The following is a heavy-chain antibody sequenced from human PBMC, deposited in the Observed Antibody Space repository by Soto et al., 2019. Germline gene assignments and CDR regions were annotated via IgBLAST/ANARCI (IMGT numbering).Heavy chain of an antibody. CDR2: ISGSGGST. D-gene: IGHD3-10*01. Sequence: GESLKISCAASGFTFSSYAMSWVRQAPGKGLEWVSAISGSGGSTYYADSVKGRFTISRDNSKNTLYLQMNSLRAEDTAVYYCAKLITMVRGVDDAFDIWGQGTMVTVSS. J-gene: IGHJ3*02. V-gene: IGHV3-23*01. CDR1: GFTFSSYA. CDR3: AKLITMVRGVDDAFDI.